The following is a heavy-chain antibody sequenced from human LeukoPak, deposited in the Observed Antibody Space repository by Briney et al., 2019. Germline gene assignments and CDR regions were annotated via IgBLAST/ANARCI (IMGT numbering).Heavy chain of an antibody. D-gene: IGHD2-15*01. Sequence: GGSLRLSCAGSGFIFSNYWMHWVRQAPGKGLVWVARINPDGSSTAYADSVKGRFTLSRDNARKTLFSQMNSLRVDDTAVYYCARAVVPAAVPYFWGQGTLVTVSP. V-gene: IGHV3-74*03. J-gene: IGHJ4*02. CDR3: ARAVVPAAVPYF. CDR1: GFIFSNYW. CDR2: INPDGSST.